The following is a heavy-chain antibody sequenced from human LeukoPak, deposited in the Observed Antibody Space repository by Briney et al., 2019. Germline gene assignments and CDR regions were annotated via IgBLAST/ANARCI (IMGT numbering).Heavy chain of an antibody. Sequence: PGGSLRLSCAASGFTFSSYAMHWVRQAPGKGLEWVAVISYDGSNKYYADSVKGRFTISRDNAKNSLYLQMNSLRAEDTAVYYCAREDDILTGYFDFWGQGTLVTVSS. V-gene: IGHV3-30-3*01. CDR3: AREDDILTGYFDF. D-gene: IGHD3-9*01. J-gene: IGHJ4*02. CDR1: GFTFSSYA. CDR2: ISYDGSNK.